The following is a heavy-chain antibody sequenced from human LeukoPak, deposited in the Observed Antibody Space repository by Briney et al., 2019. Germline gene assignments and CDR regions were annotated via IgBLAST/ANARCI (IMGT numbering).Heavy chain of an antibody. Sequence: GGSLRLSCAASGFTFSSYGMHWVRQAPGKGPEWVAVIWYDGSNKYYADSVKGRFTISRDNSKNTLYLQMNSLRAEDTAVCYCARERMATTNRFDPWGQGTLVAVSS. CDR2: IWYDGSNK. J-gene: IGHJ5*02. CDR1: GFTFSSYG. D-gene: IGHD5-24*01. CDR3: ARERMATTNRFDP. V-gene: IGHV3-33*01.